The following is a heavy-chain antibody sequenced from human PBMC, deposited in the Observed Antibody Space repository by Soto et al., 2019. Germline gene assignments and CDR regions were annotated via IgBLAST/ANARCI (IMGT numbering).Heavy chain of an antibody. J-gene: IGHJ4*02. CDR3: ARDRGLLWFGTIDY. D-gene: IGHD3-10*01. CDR1: GGSVSSGSYY. V-gene: IGHV4-61*01. Sequence: SETLSLTCTVSGGSVSSGSYYWSWIRQPPGKGLEWIGYIYYSGSTNYNPSLKSRVTISVDTSKNQFSLKLSSVTAADTAVYYCARDRGLLWFGTIDYWGQGTLVTVS. CDR2: IYYSGST.